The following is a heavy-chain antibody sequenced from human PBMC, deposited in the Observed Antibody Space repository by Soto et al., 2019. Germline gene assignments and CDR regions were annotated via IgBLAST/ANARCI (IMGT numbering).Heavy chain of an antibody. D-gene: IGHD1-26*01. Sequence: ESGGGVVQPGRSLRLSCAASGFTFSGYGMHWVRQAPGKGLEWVAVTRHDGSNTYYADSVRGRFTISRDNAKKTLYLQMNSLRAEDTAVYYCARDGVGATTYFGYFDSWGQGTQVTVSS. CDR3: ARDGVGATTYFGYFDS. V-gene: IGHV3-33*01. CDR2: TRHDGSNT. CDR1: GFTFSGYG. J-gene: IGHJ4*02.